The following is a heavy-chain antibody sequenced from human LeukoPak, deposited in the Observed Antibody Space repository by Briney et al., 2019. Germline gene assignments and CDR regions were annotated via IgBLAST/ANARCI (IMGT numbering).Heavy chain of an antibody. J-gene: IGHJ3*02. CDR1: GYTFTGYY. CDR3: ARYNHDLYDAFDI. D-gene: IGHD3/OR15-3a*01. Sequence: ASVKVSCKASGYTFTGYYMHWVRQAPGQGLEWMGWINPNSGGTNYAQKFQGRVTMTRDTSISTAYMELSRLSSDATAVYYCARYNHDLYDAFDIWGQGTMVTVSS. V-gene: IGHV1-2*02. CDR2: INPNSGGT.